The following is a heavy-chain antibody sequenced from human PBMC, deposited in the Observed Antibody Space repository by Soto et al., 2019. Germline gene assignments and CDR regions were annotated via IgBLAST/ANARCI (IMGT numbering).Heavy chain of an antibody. J-gene: IGHJ5*01. D-gene: IGHD2-15*01. Sequence: SETLSLTCTVSGGSVSSYRYYWIWIRQPPGKGLEWIGYIYYSGLTNYSPSLKSRVAISIDTSKNHFSLILSSVTAADTAVYYCVRTPTSHRQFDSWGQGTLVTVSS. CDR1: GGSVSSYRYY. CDR2: IYYSGLT. V-gene: IGHV4-61*03. CDR3: VRTPTSHRQFDS.